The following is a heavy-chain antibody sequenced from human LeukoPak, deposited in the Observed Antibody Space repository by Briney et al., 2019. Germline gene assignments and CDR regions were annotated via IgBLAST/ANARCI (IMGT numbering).Heavy chain of an antibody. D-gene: IGHD3-22*01. CDR3: ARGSRRHYDGSGYYFGEFDY. V-gene: IGHV4-59*11. CDR2: VYYSGSG. Sequence: SETLSLTCTVSDDSIKRHFWTWIRQPPGKGLEWIGYVYYSGSGSSNPSLKSRLTMSVDTSKSQFYLNLNSVTTADTAMYYCARGSRRHYDGSGYYFGEFDYWGQGILVTVSS. CDR1: DDSIKRHF. J-gene: IGHJ4*02.